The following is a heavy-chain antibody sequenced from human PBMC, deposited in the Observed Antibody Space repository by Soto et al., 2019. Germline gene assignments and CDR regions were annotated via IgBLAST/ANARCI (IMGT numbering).Heavy chain of an antibody. J-gene: IGHJ6*02. CDR1: GYTFTSYG. CDR2: ISAYNGNT. D-gene: IGHD4-17*01. V-gene: IGHV1-18*01. CDR3: ARDEGGLHYYYGMDV. Sequence: GASVKVSCKASGYTFTSYGISWVRQAPGQGLEWMGWISAYNGNTNYAQKLQGRVTMTTDTSTSTAYMELRSLRSDDTAVYYCARDEGGLHYYYGMDVWGQGTTVTVSS.